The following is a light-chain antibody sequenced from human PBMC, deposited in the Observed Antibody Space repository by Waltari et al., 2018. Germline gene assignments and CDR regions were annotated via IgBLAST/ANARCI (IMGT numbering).Light chain of an antibody. CDR3: QQAKSFPLT. J-gene: IGKJ4*01. V-gene: IGKV1D-12*01. CDR1: QGISRW. Sequence: DIQMTQSPSSVSASVGDRVTITCRASQGISRWLVWYQHKPGKAPRVLISAASNLHSEVPSRFSGSGSGTHFTLTISSLQPEDFGTYYCQQAKSFPLTFGGGTRVEMK. CDR2: AAS.